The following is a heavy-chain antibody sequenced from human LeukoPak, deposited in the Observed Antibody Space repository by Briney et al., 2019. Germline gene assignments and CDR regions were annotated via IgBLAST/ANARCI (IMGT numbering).Heavy chain of an antibody. D-gene: IGHD3-22*01. V-gene: IGHV3-74*01. CDR3: ARISYDSSGYYDY. Sequence: PGGSLRLSCAASGFAFSSYDIHWVXXAPGXGRVWVSRIDSDGNITTYAASVKGRFTISRDNAKNTLYLQMNSLRAEDTAVYYCARISYDSSGYYDYWGQGTLVTVSS. CDR1: GFAFSSYD. J-gene: IGHJ4*02. CDR2: IDSDGNIT.